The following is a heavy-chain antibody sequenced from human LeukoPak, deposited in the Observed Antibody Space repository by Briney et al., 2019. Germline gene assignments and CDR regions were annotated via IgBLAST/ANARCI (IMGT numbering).Heavy chain of an antibody. D-gene: IGHD3-16*01. CDR3: ARGERGFGDPYSYFDY. J-gene: IGHJ4*02. V-gene: IGHV3-74*01. CDR1: GFSLSDYW. CDR2: INRDGRSA. Sequence: PGGSLRLSCRASGFSLSDYWMHWVRQAPGEGLLWVSRINRDGRSAGYADFVKGRSTISRDNSKNTLAMQLDSLTVEDTGVYYCARGERGFGDPYSYFDYWGQGLLVTVSS.